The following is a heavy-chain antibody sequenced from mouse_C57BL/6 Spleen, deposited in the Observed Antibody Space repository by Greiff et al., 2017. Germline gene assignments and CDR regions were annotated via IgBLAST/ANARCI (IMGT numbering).Heavy chain of an antibody. CDR1: GFTFSSYG. J-gene: IGHJ2*01. CDR2: ISSGGSYT. CDR3: ARHSPPYFDY. Sequence: EVMLVESGGDLVKPGGSLKLSCAASGFTFSSYGMSWVRQTPDKRLEWVATISSGGSYTYYPDSVKGRFTISRDNAKNTLYLHMSSLKSEDTAMYYCARHSPPYFDYWGQGTTLTVSS. V-gene: IGHV5-6*01.